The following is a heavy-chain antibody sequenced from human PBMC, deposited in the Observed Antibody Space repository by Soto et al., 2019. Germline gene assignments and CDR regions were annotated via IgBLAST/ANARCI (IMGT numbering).Heavy chain of an antibody. J-gene: IGHJ4*02. CDR1: GFTFSSNW. CDR3: ARGSRSWYVSFDY. V-gene: IGHV3-74*01. CDR2: INSDGSIT. Sequence: GGSLRLSCAASGFTFSSNWMHWVRQAPGKGLVWVSRINSDGSITSYADSVKGQFTISRDNAKNTLYLQMNSLRAEDTAVYYCARGSRSWYVSFDYWGQGILVTVSS. D-gene: IGHD6-13*01.